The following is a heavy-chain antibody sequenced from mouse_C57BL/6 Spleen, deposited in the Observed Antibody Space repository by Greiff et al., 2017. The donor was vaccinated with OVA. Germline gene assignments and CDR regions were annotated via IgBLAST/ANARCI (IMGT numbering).Heavy chain of an antibody. J-gene: IGHJ3*01. Sequence: VQLKQSGPGLVKPSQSLSLTCSVTGYSITSGYYWNWIRQFPGNKLEWMGYISYDGSNNYNPSLKNRISTTRDTSKNQLFLKLNSVTTEDTATYYCARPYYSNPFAYWGQGTLVTVSA. CDR3: ARPYYSNPFAY. D-gene: IGHD2-5*01. CDR2: ISYDGSN. V-gene: IGHV3-6*01. CDR1: GYSITSGYY.